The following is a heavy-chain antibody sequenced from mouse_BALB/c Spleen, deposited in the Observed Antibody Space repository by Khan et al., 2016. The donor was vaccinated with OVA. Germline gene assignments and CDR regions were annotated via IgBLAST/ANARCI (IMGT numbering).Heavy chain of an antibody. CDR2: INTNTGEP. J-gene: IGHJ4*01. V-gene: IGHV9-3*02. CDR3: ARSQWLLPPMDY. D-gene: IGHD2-3*01. Sequence: QIQLVQSGPELKKPGATVKISCKASGYTFTNYGMNWVKQSPGKGLKWMGWINTNTGEPTYAAEFKGRFALSLETSASTAYLQLNNIKNEDTATYYCARSQWLLPPMDYWGQGTSVTVSS. CDR1: GYTFTNYG.